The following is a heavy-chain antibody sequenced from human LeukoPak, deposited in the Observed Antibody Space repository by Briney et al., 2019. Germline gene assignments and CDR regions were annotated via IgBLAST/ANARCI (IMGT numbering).Heavy chain of an antibody. CDR2: ISYDGSNK. V-gene: IGHV3-30-3*01. Sequence: GGSLRLSCAASGFTFSSYAMHWVRQAPGKGLEWVAVISYDGSNKYYADSVKGRFTISRDNSKNTLYLQMNSLRAEDTAVYYCARVRAPASYLYCSSTGCYTGTDAFDIWGQGTMVTVSS. CDR3: ARVRAPASYLYCSSTGCYTGTDAFDI. D-gene: IGHD2-2*02. CDR1: GFTFSSYA. J-gene: IGHJ3*02.